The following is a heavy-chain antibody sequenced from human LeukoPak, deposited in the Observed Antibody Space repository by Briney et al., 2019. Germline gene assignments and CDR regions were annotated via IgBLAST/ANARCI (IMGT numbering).Heavy chain of an antibody. CDR3: ASIVGATYDDAFDI. J-gene: IGHJ3*02. CDR2: IDPNSGGT. V-gene: IGHV1-2*06. D-gene: IGHD1-26*01. CDR1: GGTFSSYA. Sequence: ASVKVSCKASGGTFSSYAISWVRQAPGQGLEWMGRIDPNSGGTNYAQKFQGRVTMTRDTSISTAYMELSRLRSDDTAVYYCASIVGATYDDAFDIWGQGTMVTVSS.